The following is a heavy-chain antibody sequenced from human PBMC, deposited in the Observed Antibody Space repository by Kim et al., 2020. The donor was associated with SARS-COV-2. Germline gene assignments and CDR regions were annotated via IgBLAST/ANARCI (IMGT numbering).Heavy chain of an antibody. CDR2: ISHDGDT. J-gene: IGHJ6*02. CDR3: VRGRGYNDVFTGRLHYYGMDV. V-gene: IGHV4-34*01. Sequence: SETLSLTCAVYGGSFSGYYWSWIRQPPGKGLEWIGEISHDGDTTFSPSLKSRVTMSIDTSKNQFSVKVRSVTAADTAVYFCVRGRGYNDVFTGRLHYYGMDVGGQGTAVTVS. CDR1: GGSFSGYY. D-gene: IGHD3-9*01.